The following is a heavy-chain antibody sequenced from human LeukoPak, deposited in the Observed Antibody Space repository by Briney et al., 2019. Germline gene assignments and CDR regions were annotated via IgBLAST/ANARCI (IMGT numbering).Heavy chain of an antibody. CDR2: IHPKSGGT. V-gene: IGHV1-2*02. D-gene: IGHD6-13*01. CDR3: ARDPPAAGSTEFDF. J-gene: IGHJ4*02. CDR1: GFTFTDYY. Sequence: GASVKVSCKASGFTFTDYYIHWMRQAPGQGLEWMGSIHPKSGGTKYAQKFQGRVTVTRDTSISAAYMELSRLTSDDTAVYYCARDPPAAGSTEFDFWGQGTLVTVSS.